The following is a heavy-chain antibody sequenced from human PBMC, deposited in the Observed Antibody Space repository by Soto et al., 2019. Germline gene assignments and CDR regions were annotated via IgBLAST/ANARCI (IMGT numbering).Heavy chain of an antibody. Sequence: WGSTRISCAASGLTVSSYAMSWVRQAPGKGLEWVSAISGSGGSTYYADSVKGRFTISRDNSKNTLYLQMNSLRAEDTAVYYCASDYEAFDYWGQGTLLTVSS. J-gene: IGHJ4*02. V-gene: IGHV3-23*01. CDR3: ASDYEAFDY. CDR1: GLTVSSYA. D-gene: IGHD4-17*01. CDR2: ISGSGGST.